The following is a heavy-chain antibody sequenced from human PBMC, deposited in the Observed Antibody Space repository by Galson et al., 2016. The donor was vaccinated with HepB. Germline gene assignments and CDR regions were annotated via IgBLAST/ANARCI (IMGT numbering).Heavy chain of an antibody. D-gene: IGHD3-22*01. CDR1: GGSISSTDFY. V-gene: IGHV4-39*01. CDR2: ISYSGST. J-gene: IGHJ6*02. Sequence: ATLSLTCTVSGGSISSTDFYWGWIRQPPGKGLEWIGTISYSGSTYYNPSLKSRVTISADTSKNQRSLKMISVTAADTAVYYCARRSITTMHVWGQGPTVTVSS. CDR3: ARRSITTMHV.